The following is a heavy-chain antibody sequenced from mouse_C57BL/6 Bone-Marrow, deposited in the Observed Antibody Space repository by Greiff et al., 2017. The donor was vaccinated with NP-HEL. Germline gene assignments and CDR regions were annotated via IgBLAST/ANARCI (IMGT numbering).Heavy chain of an antibody. CDR3: AIGGGYYVFRFAY. J-gene: IGHJ3*01. V-gene: IGHV1-74*01. D-gene: IGHD2-3*01. Sequence: QVQLQQSGAELVKPGASVKVSCKASGYTFTSYWMHWVKQRPGQGLEWIGRIHPSDSDTNYNQKFKGKATLTVDKSSSTAYMQLSSLTSEDSAVYYCAIGGGYYVFRFAYWGQGTLVTVSA. CDR1: GYTFTSYW. CDR2: IHPSDSDT.